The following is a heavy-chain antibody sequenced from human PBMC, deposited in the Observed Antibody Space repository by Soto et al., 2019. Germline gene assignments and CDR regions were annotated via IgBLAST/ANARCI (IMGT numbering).Heavy chain of an antibody. CDR1: GYTFTSYG. J-gene: IGHJ3*02. V-gene: IGHV1-18*01. D-gene: IGHD2-21*02. CDR3: ARDRRVRAVKVTAFDI. Sequence: QVQLVQSGAEAKKPGASVKVSCKASGYTFTSYGISWVRQAPGQGLEWMGWISAYNGNTNYAQKLQGRVTMTTDTSTSTAYIELRSLRSEATAVYYCARDRRVRAVKVTAFDIWGQGTMVTVSS. CDR2: ISAYNGNT.